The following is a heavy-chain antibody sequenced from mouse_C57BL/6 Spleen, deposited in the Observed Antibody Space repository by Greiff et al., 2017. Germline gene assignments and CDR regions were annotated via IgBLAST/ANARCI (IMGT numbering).Heavy chain of an antibody. Sequence: EVKLQESGAELVRPGASVKLSCTASGFNIKDDYMHWVKQRPEQGLEWIGWIDPENGDTEYASKFQGKATITADKASNTAYLQLSSLTSEDTAVYYCARAQATFAYWGQGTLVTVSA. CDR1: GFNIKDDY. V-gene: IGHV14-4*01. CDR2: IDPENGDT. J-gene: IGHJ3*01. CDR3: ARAQATFAY. D-gene: IGHD3-2*02.